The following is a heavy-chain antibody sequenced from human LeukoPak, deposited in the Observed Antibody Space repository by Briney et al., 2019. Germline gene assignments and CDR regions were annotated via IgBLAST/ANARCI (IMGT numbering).Heavy chain of an antibody. CDR2: VNRSGAS. D-gene: IGHD3-3*01. CDR1: GGSLSGFF. V-gene: IGHV4-34*01. J-gene: IGHJ4*02. CDR3: ARGGRNKYTSGDFAY. Sequence: PWETLSLTCAVSGGSLSGFFWSWIRQPPGKGLEWIGEVNRSGASNYKPSLKSRVTISVDTSRTQLSLMLTSVTAADTALYYCARGGRNKYTSGDFAYWGQGILVTVHS.